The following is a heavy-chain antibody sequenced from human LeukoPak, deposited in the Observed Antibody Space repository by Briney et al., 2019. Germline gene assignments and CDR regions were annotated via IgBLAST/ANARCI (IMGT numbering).Heavy chain of an antibody. CDR2: IYYSGST. J-gene: IGHJ4*02. CDR1: GGSVSRGRYY. D-gene: IGHD3-10*01. CDR3: ASVPHSGSGSYLDY. V-gene: IGHV4-61*01. Sequence: PSETLSLTCTVSGGSVSRGRYYWSWIRQPPGKGLECIGYIYYSGSTNYNPSLKSRVTISVDTSTNQFSLYLSYGTAADPAVYYCASVPHSGSGSYLDYWGQGTLVTVSS.